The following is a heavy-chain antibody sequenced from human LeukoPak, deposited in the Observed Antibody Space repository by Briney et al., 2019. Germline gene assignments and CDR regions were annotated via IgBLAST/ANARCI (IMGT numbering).Heavy chain of an antibody. CDR1: GFTFSSYA. Sequence: AGGSLRLSCAASGFTFSSYAMSWVRQAPGKGLEWVSSGSGGSTYYADSVKGRFTISRDNSKNTLYLQMNSLRAEDTAVYYCAPLGVTTWLDYWGQGTLVTVS. V-gene: IGHV3-23*01. D-gene: IGHD4-17*01. J-gene: IGHJ4*02. CDR3: APLGVTTWLDY. CDR2: SGSGGST.